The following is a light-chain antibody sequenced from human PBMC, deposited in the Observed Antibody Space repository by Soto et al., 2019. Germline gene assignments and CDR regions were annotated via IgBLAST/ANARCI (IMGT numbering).Light chain of an antibody. CDR1: EGISSK. CDR3: QQYQNWPPIYA. CDR2: GAS. J-gene: IGKJ2*01. V-gene: IGKV3-15*01. Sequence: EIVMTQSPATLSVSPGERVILSCRASEGISSKLAWYQHVPGQAPRLLMYGASTRATDVPARFSGSGSGTEFTLTISSLQSEDFAVYFCQQYQNWPPIYAFGQGTKLQIK.